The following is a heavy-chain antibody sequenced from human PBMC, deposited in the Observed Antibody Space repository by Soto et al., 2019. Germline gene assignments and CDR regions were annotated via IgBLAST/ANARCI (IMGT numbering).Heavy chain of an antibody. V-gene: IGHV3-49*05. CDR2: IRSKAYGGTT. Sequence: EVQLVESGGGLVKPVRSLRLSCTASGFTFGDYAMSWFRQAPGKGLEWVGFIRSKAYGGTTEYAASVKGRFTISRDDSNSIAYLQMNSLKTEDTAVYYCTRVYIVVVPAAIPYYYGMDVWGQGTTVTVSS. D-gene: IGHD2-2*01. CDR1: GFTFGDYA. CDR3: TRVYIVVVPAAIPYYYGMDV. J-gene: IGHJ6*02.